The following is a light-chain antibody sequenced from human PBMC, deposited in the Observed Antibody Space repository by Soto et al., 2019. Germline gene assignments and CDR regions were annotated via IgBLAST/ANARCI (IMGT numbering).Light chain of an antibody. V-gene: IGKV3-20*01. Sequence: EIVLTQSPGTLSLSPGEGATLSCRASQSVSSSYLAWYQQKAGQAPRLLIYGASTRATGIPDRFSGSGSGADFTLTISRREPEDFAVYYCQQYGSSPLTFGGGTKVEIK. CDR1: QSVSSSY. CDR3: QQYGSSPLT. J-gene: IGKJ4*01. CDR2: GAS.